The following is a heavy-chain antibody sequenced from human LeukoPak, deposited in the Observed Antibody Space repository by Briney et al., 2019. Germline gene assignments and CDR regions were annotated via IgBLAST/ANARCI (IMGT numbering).Heavy chain of an antibody. Sequence: PGGSLRLSCAASGFTVRTSYMTWVRQAPGKGLEWVSVIYRDVIIYYADSVKGRFTISSDNSKNTVFLQMNSLRAEDTAIYYCARDTLRETHSVSNTGHWRRGSLVSVSS. V-gene: IGHV3-53*01. J-gene: IGHJ4*02. CDR3: ARDTLRETHSVSNTGH. D-gene: IGHD1-26*01. CDR1: GFTVRTSY. CDR2: IYRDVII.